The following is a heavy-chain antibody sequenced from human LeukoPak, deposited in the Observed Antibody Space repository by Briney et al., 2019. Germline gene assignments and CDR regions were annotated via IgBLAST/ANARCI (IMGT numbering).Heavy chain of an antibody. D-gene: IGHD3-22*01. V-gene: IGHV3-7*01. Sequence: SGGSLTLSCSGSGFTFNDYLMIWVRQAPGKGLEGVADIKEDGSEKYYVDSVKGRFTIVRDNAKNSLYLQMNSLRAEDTAVYYCARDLYYDSSSYYPGDYWGQGTLVTVSS. J-gene: IGHJ4*02. CDR1: GFTFNDYL. CDR2: IKEDGSEK. CDR3: ARDLYYDSSSYYPGDY.